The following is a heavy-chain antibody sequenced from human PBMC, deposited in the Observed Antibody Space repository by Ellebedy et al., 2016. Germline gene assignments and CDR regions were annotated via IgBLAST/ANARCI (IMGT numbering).Heavy chain of an antibody. D-gene: IGHD6-6*01. CDR3: AKEEGIRYSSSSYFVH. J-gene: IGHJ4*01. CDR1: GFTFVSNG. Sequence: GGSLRLSCAASGFTFVSNGMHWVRQAPGKGLEWVAVIAYDGSVEYYSDSVKGRFTISRDNPRNTVYLQMNGLIPEDTAVYYCAKEEGIRYSSSSYFVHWGQGTLVTVSS. V-gene: IGHV3-30*18. CDR2: IAYDGSVE.